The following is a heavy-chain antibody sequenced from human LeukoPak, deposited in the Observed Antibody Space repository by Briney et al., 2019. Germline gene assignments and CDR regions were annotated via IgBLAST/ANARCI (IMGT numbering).Heavy chain of an antibody. D-gene: IGHD2-15*01. CDR3: ARTYCSGGSCYLAWFDP. CDR2: INTNTGNP. Sequence: EASVKVSCKASGYTFTSYAMNWVRQAPGQGLEWMGWINTNTGNPTYAQGFTGRFVFSLDTSVSTAYLQISSLKAEDTTVYYCARTYCSGGSCYLAWFDPWGQGTLVTVSS. V-gene: IGHV7-4-1*02. CDR1: GYTFTSYA. J-gene: IGHJ5*02.